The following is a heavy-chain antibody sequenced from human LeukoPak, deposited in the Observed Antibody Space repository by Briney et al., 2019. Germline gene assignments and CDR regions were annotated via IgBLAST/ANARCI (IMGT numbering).Heavy chain of an antibody. D-gene: IGHD3-22*01. V-gene: IGHV3-11*06. J-gene: IGHJ4*02. Sequence: GGSLRLSCAASGFTFSDYHMTWIRQAPGKELEWVSYISGSSSNTNYADSVKGRFTISRDDAKNSLYLQMNSLRVEDTAVYYCARVNPTNSGFYAYWGQGTLVTVSS. CDR2: ISGSSSNT. CDR1: GFTFSDYH. CDR3: ARVNPTNSGFYAY.